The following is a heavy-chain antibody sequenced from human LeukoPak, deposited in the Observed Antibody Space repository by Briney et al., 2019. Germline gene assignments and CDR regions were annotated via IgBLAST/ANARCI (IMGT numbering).Heavy chain of an antibody. CDR1: GYTFTGYY. Sequence: ASVKVSCKASGYTFTGYYMHWVRQAPGQGLEWMGWINPNSGKTNNEQKLQGRVTMTTDTSTSTAYMELRSLRSDDTAVYYCARPLYYYGSGSGWFDPWGQGTLVTVSS. D-gene: IGHD3-10*01. CDR2: INPNSGKT. V-gene: IGHV1-18*04. J-gene: IGHJ5*02. CDR3: ARPLYYYGSGSGWFDP.